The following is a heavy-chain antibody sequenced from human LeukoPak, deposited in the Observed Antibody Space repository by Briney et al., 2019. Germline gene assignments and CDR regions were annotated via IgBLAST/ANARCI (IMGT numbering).Heavy chain of an antibody. Sequence: TSGGSLRLSCAASGFKFSDYYMSWIRQAPGKGLEWLSYISSSGNVTYYADSVKGRFIVSRDNTKSALFLQMNSLRAEDTAVYYCEAGIGDYWGQGALLTVSS. CDR3: EAGIGDY. V-gene: IGHV3-11*01. CDR2: ISSSGNVT. J-gene: IGHJ4*02. CDR1: GFKFSDYY. D-gene: IGHD6-13*01.